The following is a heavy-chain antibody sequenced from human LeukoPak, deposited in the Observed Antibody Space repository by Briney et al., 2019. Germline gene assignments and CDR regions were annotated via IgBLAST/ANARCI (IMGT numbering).Heavy chain of an antibody. CDR2: ISYDGSNK. Sequence: GGSLRLSCAASGFTFSSYGMHWVRQAPGKGLEWVAVISYDGSNKYYADSVKGRFTISRDNSKNTLYLQMNSLRAEDTAVYYCAKSMAHYDSSGYYGRYFDYWGQGTLVTVSS. J-gene: IGHJ4*02. V-gene: IGHV3-30*18. CDR3: AKSMAHYDSSGYYGRYFDY. CDR1: GFTFSSYG. D-gene: IGHD3-22*01.